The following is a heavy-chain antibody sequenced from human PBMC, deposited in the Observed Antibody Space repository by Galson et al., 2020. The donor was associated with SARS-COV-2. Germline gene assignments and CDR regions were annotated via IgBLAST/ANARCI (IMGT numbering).Heavy chain of an antibody. CDR2: ISSNSEYI. Sequence: GGSLRLSCEVSGFTFNSYTMTWVRQAPGKGLEWVLSISSNSEYIYYEDSLKGRFTISRDNAKNSLYLQINSLRAEDTAVYYCAREASWAMFGMDVWGQGTTVTVSS. CDR3: AREASWAMFGMDV. V-gene: IGHV3-21*01. CDR1: GFTFNSYT. J-gene: IGHJ6*02. D-gene: IGHD1-26*01.